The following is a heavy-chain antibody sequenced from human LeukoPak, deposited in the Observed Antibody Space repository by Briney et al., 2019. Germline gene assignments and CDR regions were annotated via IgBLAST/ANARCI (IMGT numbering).Heavy chain of an antibody. Sequence: SETLSLTCTFSGGSINSYYWSWIRQPPGKGLEWIGYIYYSGSTNYNPSLKSRVTISVDTSKNQFSLKLTAVTAADTAVYYCARDGDISEYCVGGICYGPNFIDYWGQGTLVTVSS. J-gene: IGHJ4*02. CDR1: GGSINSYY. CDR2: IYYSGST. V-gene: IGHV4-59*12. CDR3: ARDGDISEYCVGGICYGPNFIDY. D-gene: IGHD2-15*01.